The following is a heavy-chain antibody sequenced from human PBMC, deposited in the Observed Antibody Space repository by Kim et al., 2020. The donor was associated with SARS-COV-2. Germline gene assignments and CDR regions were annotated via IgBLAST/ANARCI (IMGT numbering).Heavy chain of an antibody. CDR3: VRADCTSASCYRIYYNMDV. Sequence: KCRFTISRDNANNSLYLQMNSLRDEDTAVYYCVRADCTSASCYRIYYNMDVWGQGTTVTVSS. D-gene: IGHD2-2*01. J-gene: IGHJ6*02. V-gene: IGHV3-48*02.